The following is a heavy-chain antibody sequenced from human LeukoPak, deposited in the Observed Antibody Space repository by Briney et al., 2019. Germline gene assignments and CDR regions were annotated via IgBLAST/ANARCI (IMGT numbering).Heavy chain of an antibody. Sequence: PSETLSLTCTVSSGSISSYYWSWLRQPPGKGLEWIGSIYYSGSTNYNPSLKSRVTISVDTSKNQFSLKLNSVTAADTAVYYCASARDFGWEGFWNWGQGTLVTVSS. CDR1: SGSISSYY. V-gene: IGHV4-59*08. J-gene: IGHJ4*02. CDR2: IYYSGST. CDR3: ASARDFGWEGFWN. D-gene: IGHD6-19*01.